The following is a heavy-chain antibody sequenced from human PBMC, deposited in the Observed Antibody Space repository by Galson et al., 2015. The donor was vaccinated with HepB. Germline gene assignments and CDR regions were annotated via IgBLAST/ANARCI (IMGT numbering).Heavy chain of an antibody. CDR1: GFTFSDYG. Sequence: SLRLSCAASGFTFSDYGMHWVCQAPGKGLEWVAVIWYDGRKYFYADSVRGRFTISRDNFKNTLHLQMNSLRDEDTAIYYCARVKYYETSEVLDYWGQGTLVSVSS. CDR2: IWYDGRKY. J-gene: IGHJ4*02. CDR3: ARVKYYETSEVLDY. D-gene: IGHD3-22*01. V-gene: IGHV3-33*01.